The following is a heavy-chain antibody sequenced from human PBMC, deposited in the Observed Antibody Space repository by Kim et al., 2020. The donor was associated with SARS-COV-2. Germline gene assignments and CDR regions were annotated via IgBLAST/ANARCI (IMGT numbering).Heavy chain of an antibody. V-gene: IGHV1-18*01. CDR2: GNT. CDR3: ARDDADLDY. Sequence: GNTNYAQKLQGRVTMTTDPSTSTAYMELRSLRSDDTAVYYCARDDADLDYWGQGTLVTVSS. J-gene: IGHJ4*02.